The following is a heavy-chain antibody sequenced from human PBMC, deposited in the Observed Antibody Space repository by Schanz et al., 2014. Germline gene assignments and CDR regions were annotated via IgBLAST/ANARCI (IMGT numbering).Heavy chain of an antibody. CDR1: GFSFGTHA. V-gene: IGHV3-33*08. CDR2: IWSDGTNE. CDR3: VRDSFFAFDY. J-gene: IGHJ4*02. Sequence: VQLLESGGGLVQPGGSLRLSCEASGFSFGTHAMSWVRQAPGKGLEWVAVIWSDGTNEYYADSVKGRFTMSRDNAKNSVFLQMNSLRAEDTAVYYCVRDSFFAFDYWGQGTLVTVSS. D-gene: IGHD3-3*01.